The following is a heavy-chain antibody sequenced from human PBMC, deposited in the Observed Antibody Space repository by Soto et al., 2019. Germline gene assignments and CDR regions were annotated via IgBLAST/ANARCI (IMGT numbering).Heavy chain of an antibody. CDR3: AKVRSYVWGSYRSLKNDY. D-gene: IGHD3-16*02. Sequence: GGSLRLSCAASGFTFSSYAMSWVRQAPGKGLEWVSAISGSGGSTYYADSVKGRFTISRDNSKNTLYLQMNSLRAEDTAVYYCAKVRSYVWGSYRSLKNDYWGQGTLVTVSS. J-gene: IGHJ4*02. V-gene: IGHV3-23*01. CDR1: GFTFSSYA. CDR2: ISGSGGST.